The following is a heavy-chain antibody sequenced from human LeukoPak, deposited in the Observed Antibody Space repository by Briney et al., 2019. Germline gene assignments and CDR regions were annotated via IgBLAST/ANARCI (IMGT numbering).Heavy chain of an antibody. CDR2: IYSGGST. V-gene: IGHV3-66*01. J-gene: IGHJ4*02. CDR3: ARAPGRARDY. Sequence: QSGGSLRLSCAASGFTLSSNYMSWVRQTPGKGLEWVSVIYSGGSTYYADSVKGRFTISRDNSKNTLYLQMNSLRAEDTAVYYCARAPGRARDYWGQGTLVTVSS. D-gene: IGHD1-14*01. CDR1: GFTLSSNY.